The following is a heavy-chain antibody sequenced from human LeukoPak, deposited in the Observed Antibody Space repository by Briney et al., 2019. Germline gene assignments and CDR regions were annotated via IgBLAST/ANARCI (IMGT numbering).Heavy chain of an antibody. Sequence: GGSLRLSCAASGFTFSSYSMNWVRQAPGKGLEWVSYISSSSSTIYYADSVKGRFTISRDNAKNSLYLQMNSLRAEDTAVYYCARGLGTMIVVAMGFDYWGQGTLVTVSS. CDR1: GFTFSSYS. D-gene: IGHD3-22*01. CDR2: ISSSSSTI. V-gene: IGHV3-48*01. J-gene: IGHJ4*02. CDR3: ARGLGTMIVVAMGFDY.